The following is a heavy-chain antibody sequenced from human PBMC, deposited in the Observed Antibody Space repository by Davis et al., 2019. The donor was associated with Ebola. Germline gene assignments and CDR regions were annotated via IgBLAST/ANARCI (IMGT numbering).Heavy chain of an antibody. CDR2: IIPIFGTA. D-gene: IGHD3-22*01. Sequence: SVKVSCKASGYTFTSYDINWVRQATAQGLEWMGGIIPIFGTANYAQKFQGRVTTTADESTSTAYMGLSSLRSEDTAVYYCAKDPRGMTVAGVFDYWGQGTLVTVSS. CDR3: AKDPRGMTVAGVFDY. V-gene: IGHV1-69*13. CDR1: GYTFTSYD. J-gene: IGHJ4*02.